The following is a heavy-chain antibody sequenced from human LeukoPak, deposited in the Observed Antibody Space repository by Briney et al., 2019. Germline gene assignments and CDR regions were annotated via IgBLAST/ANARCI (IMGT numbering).Heavy chain of an antibody. V-gene: IGHV1-46*01. CDR1: GYPFSNYY. CDR2: INPSGGTT. Sequence: GASVKVSCKASGYPFSNYYIHWVRQAPGQGLEWMGIINPSGGTTTYAQKVQGRVTMARDMSTSTVYMELNSLRSDDTAVYYCAKGGASHSSSSPLDYCGQGTLVTVSS. J-gene: IGHJ4*02. D-gene: IGHD6-6*01. CDR3: AKGGASHSSSSPLDY.